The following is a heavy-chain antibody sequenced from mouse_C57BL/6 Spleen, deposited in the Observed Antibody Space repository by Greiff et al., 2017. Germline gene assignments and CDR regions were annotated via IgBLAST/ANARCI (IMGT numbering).Heavy chain of an antibody. J-gene: IGHJ2*01. CDR3: ARQVLGYYFDY. Sequence: DVMLVESGGGLVKPGGSLKLSCAASGFTFSSYTMSWVRQTPEKRLEWVATISGGGGNTYYPDSVKGRFTISRDNAKNTLYLQVSRLRSEDTALYYCARQVLGYYFDYGGQGTTLTVSS. CDR1: GFTFSSYT. D-gene: IGHD4-1*01. CDR2: ISGGGGNT. V-gene: IGHV5-9*01.